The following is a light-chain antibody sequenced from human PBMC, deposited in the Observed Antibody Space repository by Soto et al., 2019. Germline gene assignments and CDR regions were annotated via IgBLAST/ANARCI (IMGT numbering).Light chain of an antibody. Sequence: QSALIQPPSVSGSPGQSVTISCTGTSIDVGSYDYVSWFQQHPGTVPKPMLYNVNTRPSGVPDRFSGSKSGNTASLTISGLQPEDEGDYYCSAYTARSTLVFGGGTKVTVL. V-gene: IGLV2-18*02. CDR2: NVN. CDR3: SAYTARSTLV. J-gene: IGLJ3*02. CDR1: SIDVGSYDY.